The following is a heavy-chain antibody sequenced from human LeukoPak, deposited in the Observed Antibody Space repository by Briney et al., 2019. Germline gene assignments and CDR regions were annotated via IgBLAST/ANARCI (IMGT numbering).Heavy chain of an antibody. D-gene: IGHD3-10*01. CDR2: IYTTGTT. CDR3: ARTLWQYYFDY. Sequence: PSETLSLTCTVSGGSISSSYWSRIRQPAGKGLEWIGIIYTTGTTNYNPSLKSRASMSIDTSKNQFSLKLRSVTAADTAVYYCARTLWQYYFDYWGQGTLVTVSS. J-gene: IGHJ4*02. CDR1: GGSISSSY. V-gene: IGHV4-4*07.